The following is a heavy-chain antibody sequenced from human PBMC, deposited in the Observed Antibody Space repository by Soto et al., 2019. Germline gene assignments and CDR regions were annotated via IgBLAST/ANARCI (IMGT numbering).Heavy chain of an antibody. CDR1: GFTVSSNY. D-gene: IGHD3-10*01. J-gene: IGHJ4*02. V-gene: IGHV3-66*04. Sequence: EVQLVESGGGLVQPGGSLRLSCAASGFTVSSNYMSWVRQAPGKGLEWVSVIYSGGSTYYADSVKGRFTISRDNSKNTLYLQMNSLRAEDTAVYYCARQLLWFGEKGFFDYWGLGTLVTVSS. CDR2: IYSGGST. CDR3: ARQLLWFGEKGFFDY.